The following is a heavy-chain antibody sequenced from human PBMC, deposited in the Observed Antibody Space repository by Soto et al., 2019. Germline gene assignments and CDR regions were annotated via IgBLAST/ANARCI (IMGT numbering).Heavy chain of an antibody. Sequence: GGSLRLSWGASGGKCISYGVSWVRQDPGKGLEWVSAISGSGGSTYYADSVKGRFTISRDNSKNTVYLQMNSLRADDTAVYYCAKDQWELMHWGQGTPVTVSS. CDR3: AKDQWELMH. J-gene: IGHJ4*01. D-gene: IGHD1-26*01. V-gene: IGHV3-23*01. CDR1: GGKCISYG. CDR2: ISGSGGST.